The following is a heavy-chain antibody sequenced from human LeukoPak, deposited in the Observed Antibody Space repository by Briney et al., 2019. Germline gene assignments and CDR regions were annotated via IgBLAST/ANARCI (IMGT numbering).Heavy chain of an antibody. CDR3: ARRRDFIDY. Sequence: GGSLRLSCAASGFTLSDYYMSWIRQAPGKGLEWVSYSSSNGSTIYYADSVKGRFAISRDNAKNSLYLQMNSLRAEDTAVYYCARRRDFIDYWGQGTLVTVSS. D-gene: IGHD3/OR15-3a*01. CDR1: GFTLSDYY. V-gene: IGHV3-11*01. J-gene: IGHJ4*02. CDR2: SSSNGSTI.